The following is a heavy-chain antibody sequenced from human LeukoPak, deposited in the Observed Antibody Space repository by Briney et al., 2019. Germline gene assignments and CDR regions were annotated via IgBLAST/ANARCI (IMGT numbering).Heavy chain of an antibody. CDR3: ARDSRGGNYFDY. V-gene: IGHV3-21*01. J-gene: IGHJ4*02. CDR1: GFTFSSYS. CDR2: ISSSSSYI. Sequence: GGSLRLXCAASGFTFSSYSMNWVRQAPGKGLEWVSSISSSSSYIYYADSVKGRFTISRDNAKNSLYLQMNSLRAEDTAVYYCARDSRGGNYFDYWGRGTLVTVSS. D-gene: IGHD2-15*01.